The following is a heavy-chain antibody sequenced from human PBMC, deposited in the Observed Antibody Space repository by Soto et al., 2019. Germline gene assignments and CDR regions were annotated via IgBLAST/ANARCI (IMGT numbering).Heavy chain of an antibody. CDR2: IYYSGST. CDR3: ARAGIVVVGAFDY. D-gene: IGHD2-2*01. J-gene: IGHJ4*02. V-gene: IGHV4-59*01. Sequence: SETLSLTCTVSGGSISSYYWSWIRQPPGKGLEWIGYIYYSGSTNYNPSLKSRVTISVDTSKNQFSLKLSSVTAADTAVHYCARAGIVVVGAFDYWGQGTLVTVSS. CDR1: GGSISSYY.